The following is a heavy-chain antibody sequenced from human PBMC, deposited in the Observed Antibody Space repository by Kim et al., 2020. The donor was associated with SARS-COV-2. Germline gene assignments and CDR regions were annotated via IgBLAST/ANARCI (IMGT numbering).Heavy chain of an antibody. Sequence: SETLSLTCTVFGGSISSSSYYWGWIRQPPGRGLEWIGSIYYSGSTYYNPSLKSRVTISVDTSKNQFSLRLRSVTAADTGVYYCARQAIYSGSWHATTLLDYWGQGSLVTVSS. CDR2: IYYSGST. CDR1: GGSISSSSYY. V-gene: IGHV4-39*01. CDR3: ARQAIYSGSWHATTLLDY. D-gene: IGHD1-26*01. J-gene: IGHJ4*02.